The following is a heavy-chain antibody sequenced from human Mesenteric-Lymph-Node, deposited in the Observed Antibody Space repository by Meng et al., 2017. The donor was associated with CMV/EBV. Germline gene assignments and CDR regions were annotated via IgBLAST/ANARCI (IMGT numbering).Heavy chain of an antibody. CDR3: ARVQPGLFDY. V-gene: IGHV4-59*01. Sequence: SETLSLTCTASGGSISTYYWSWIRQPPGGGLEWIGYVYYSGSTNYNPSLKSRVTISVDTSKNQFSLKLSSVTAADTAVYYCARVQPGLFDYWGQGTLVTVSS. CDR1: GGSISTYY. D-gene: IGHD1-14*01. J-gene: IGHJ4*02. CDR2: VYYSGST.